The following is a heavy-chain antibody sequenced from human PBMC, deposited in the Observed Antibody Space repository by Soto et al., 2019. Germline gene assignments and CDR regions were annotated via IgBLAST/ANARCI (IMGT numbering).Heavy chain of an antibody. V-gene: IGHV1-18*01. D-gene: IGHD2-8*01. J-gene: IGHJ3*02. CDR1: GYTFVSFG. Sequence: QVQLVQSGAEVKKPGASVKVSCKASGYTFVSFGINWVRQAPGQGLEWLGRISPYNGDTSYAEKFRGRVAMTTDTSSSTVYLELRSLSSDDTSVYYCARDQTKWLRDASDIWGQGSMVTVSS. CDR3: ARDQTKWLRDASDI. CDR2: ISPYNGDT.